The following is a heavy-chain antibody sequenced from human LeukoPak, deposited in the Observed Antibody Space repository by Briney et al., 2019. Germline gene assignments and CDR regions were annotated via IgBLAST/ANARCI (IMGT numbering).Heavy chain of an antibody. CDR2: INPNSGGT. Sequence: ASVKVSCKASGYTFTSYDIHWVRQATGQGLEWMGWINPNSGGTNYAQKFQGRVTMTRDTSISTAYMELSRLRSDDTAVYYCATLGAGRDGYNSGSIWGQGTMVTVSS. V-gene: IGHV1-2*02. CDR1: GYTFTSYD. CDR3: ATLGAGRDGYNSGSI. D-gene: IGHD5-12*01. J-gene: IGHJ3*02.